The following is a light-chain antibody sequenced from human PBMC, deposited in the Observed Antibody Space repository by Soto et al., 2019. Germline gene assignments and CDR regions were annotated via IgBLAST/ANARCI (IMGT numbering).Light chain of an antibody. CDR3: QQYNSYSPET. CDR2: DAS. J-gene: IGKJ1*01. Sequence: MKQSPSTLSASVGDRVTITCRASQSISSWLAWYQQKPGKAPKLLIYDASSLESGVPSRFSGSGSGTEFTLTISSLQPDDFATYYCQQYNSYSPETFGQGTKVDIK. V-gene: IGKV1-5*01. CDR1: QSISSW.